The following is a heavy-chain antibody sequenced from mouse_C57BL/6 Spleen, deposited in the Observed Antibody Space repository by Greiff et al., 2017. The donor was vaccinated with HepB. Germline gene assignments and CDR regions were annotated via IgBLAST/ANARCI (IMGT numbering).Heavy chain of an antibody. CDR2: IHPNSGST. D-gene: IGHD2-1*01. CDR1: GYTFTSYW. J-gene: IGHJ3*01. V-gene: IGHV1-64*01. Sequence: QVQLQQPGAELVKPGASVKLSCKASGYTFTSYWMHWVKQRPGQGLEWIGMIHPNSGSTNYNEKFKSKATLTVDKSSSTAYMQLSSLTSEDSAVYYCASHYGSLWFAYWGQGTLVTVSA. CDR3: ASHYGSLWFAY.